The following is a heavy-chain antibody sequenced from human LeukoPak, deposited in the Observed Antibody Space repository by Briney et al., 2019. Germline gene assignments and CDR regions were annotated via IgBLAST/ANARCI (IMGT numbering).Heavy chain of an antibody. D-gene: IGHD3-10*01. CDR1: GGSFSGYY. J-gene: IGHJ6*04. V-gene: IGHV4-34*01. Sequence: SETLSLTCAVYGGSFSGYYWSWIRQPPGKGLEWIGEINHSGSTNYNPSLKSRVTISVDTSKNQFSLKLSSVTAADTAVYYCARLPGSGSYIGRDVWGKGTTVTISS. CDR3: ARLPGSGSYIGRDV. CDR2: INHSGST.